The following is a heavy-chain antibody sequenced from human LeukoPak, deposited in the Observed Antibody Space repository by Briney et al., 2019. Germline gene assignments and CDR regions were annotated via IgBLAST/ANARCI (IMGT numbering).Heavy chain of an antibody. V-gene: IGHV4-34*01. D-gene: IGHD3-22*01. Sequence: SETLSLTCAVYGESFSGYYWNWIRQPPGKGLEWIGEINHSGSTNYNPSLKSRVTISVDTSKNQFSLKLSSVTAADTAVYYCARGVARTYYSDTSGYAAADYWGQGTLVTVSS. CDR2: INHSGST. CDR3: ARGVARTYYSDTSGYAAADY. CDR1: GESFSGYY. J-gene: IGHJ4*02.